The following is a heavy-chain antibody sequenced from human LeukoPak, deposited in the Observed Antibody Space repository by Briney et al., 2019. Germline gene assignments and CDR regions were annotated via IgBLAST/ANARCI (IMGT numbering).Heavy chain of an antibody. CDR2: IYTSGST. Sequence: SETLSLTCTVSGGSISSGSYYWRWIRQPAGKGLEWIGRIYTSGSTNYNPSLKSRVTISVDTSKNQFSLKLSSVTAADTAVYYCAREGGSGSYYTYYFDYWGQGTLVTVSS. V-gene: IGHV4-61*02. J-gene: IGHJ4*02. D-gene: IGHD3-10*01. CDR3: AREGGSGSYYTYYFDY. CDR1: GGSISSGSYY.